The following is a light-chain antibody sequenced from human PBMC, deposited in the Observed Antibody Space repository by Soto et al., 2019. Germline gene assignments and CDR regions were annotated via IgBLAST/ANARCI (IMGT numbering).Light chain of an antibody. CDR2: AAS. Sequence: DIQLTQSPSSLSASAGDRVTITCRAGQSISSSLNWYQQKPGKAPKLLIYAASTLQSGVPSRFNGSGSGTTFTLTIGILQPEDFATYYCQQSFRTPLLTFGPGTKVEIK. V-gene: IGKV1-39*01. J-gene: IGKJ3*01. CDR1: QSISSS. CDR3: QQSFRTPLLT.